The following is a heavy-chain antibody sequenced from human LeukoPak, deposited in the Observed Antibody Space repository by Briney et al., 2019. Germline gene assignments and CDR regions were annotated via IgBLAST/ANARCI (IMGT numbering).Heavy chain of an antibody. Sequence: PSETLSLTCTVSGGSISSSSYYWGWIRQPPGKGLEWIGSIYYSGSTYYNPSLKSRVTISVDTSKNQFSLKLSSVTAADTAVYYCARTSSSRIWYFDLWGRGTLVTVSS. V-gene: IGHV4-39*01. D-gene: IGHD6-13*01. CDR1: GGSISSSSYY. CDR3: ARTSSSRIWYFDL. CDR2: IYYSGST. J-gene: IGHJ2*01.